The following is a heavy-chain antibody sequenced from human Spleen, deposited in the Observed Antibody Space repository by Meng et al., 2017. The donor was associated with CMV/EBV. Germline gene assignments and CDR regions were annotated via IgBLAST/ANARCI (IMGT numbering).Heavy chain of an antibody. D-gene: IGHD1-14*01. V-gene: IGHV3-53*01. J-gene: IGHJ4*02. CDR1: GFTASNYY. Sequence: ETLSLTCAASGFTASNYYMSWVRQAPGKGLEWVSIVYNTGNTQYADSVKGRFTISRDDSKNTLYLQMNSLRAEDTAVYYCAKLTTAAGTDNWGQGTLVTVSS. CDR3: AKLTTAAGTDN. CDR2: VYNTGNT.